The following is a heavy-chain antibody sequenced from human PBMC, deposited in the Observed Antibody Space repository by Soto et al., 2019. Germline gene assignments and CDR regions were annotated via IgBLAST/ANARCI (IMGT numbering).Heavy chain of an antibody. CDR3: ARDAGYYGMDV. Sequence: GGSLRLSCAASGFTFSSYGMRWVRQAPGKGLEWVAVIWYDGSNKYYADSVKGRFTISRDNSKNTLYLQMNSVRAEDTAVYYCARDAGYYGMDVWGQGTTVTVSS. CDR1: GFTFSSYG. J-gene: IGHJ6*02. D-gene: IGHD6-13*01. CDR2: IWYDGSNK. V-gene: IGHV3-33*01.